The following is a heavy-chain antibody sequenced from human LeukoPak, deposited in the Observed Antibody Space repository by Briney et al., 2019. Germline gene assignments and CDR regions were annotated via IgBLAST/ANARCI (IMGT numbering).Heavy chain of an antibody. V-gene: IGHV3-30*18. CDR2: ISYDGSNK. CDR3: AKEAYYDFWKAFDY. Sequence: GGSLRLSCAASGFTFSSYEMNWVRQAPGKGLEWVAVISYDGSNKYYADSVKGRFTISRDNSKNTLYLQMNSLRAEDTAVYYCAKEAYYDFWKAFDYWGQGTLVTVSS. D-gene: IGHD3-3*01. CDR1: GFTFSSYE. J-gene: IGHJ4*02.